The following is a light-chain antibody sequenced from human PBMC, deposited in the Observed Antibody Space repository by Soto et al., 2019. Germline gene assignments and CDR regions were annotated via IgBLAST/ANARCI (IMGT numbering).Light chain of an antibody. J-gene: IGLJ1*01. CDR2: EVS. V-gene: IGLV2-14*01. Sequence: QSALTQPASVSGSPGQSITISCTGTSSDVGAYNFVSWYQQHPGKAPKLMIYEVSYRPSGVSNRFSGSKSGNTASLSISGLQAEDEADYYCSSYTSTNTLYVFGTGTKVTVL. CDR1: SSDVGAYNF. CDR3: SSYTSTNTLYV.